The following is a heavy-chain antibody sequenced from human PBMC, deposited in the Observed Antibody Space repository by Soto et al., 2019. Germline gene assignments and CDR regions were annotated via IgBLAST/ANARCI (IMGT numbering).Heavy chain of an antibody. J-gene: IGHJ4*02. V-gene: IGHV3-23*01. Sequence: GGSLRLSCAASGFTFTNFAMSWVRQAPGRGLEWVSGISASGRDTYYADSVKDRFTVSRDNSKNTLYLQMNSLRAEDTAIYYCAKGKASGWYYFDYCGQGARVTIYS. CDR2: ISASGRDT. CDR1: GFTFTNFA. D-gene: IGHD6-19*01. CDR3: AKGKASGWYYFDY.